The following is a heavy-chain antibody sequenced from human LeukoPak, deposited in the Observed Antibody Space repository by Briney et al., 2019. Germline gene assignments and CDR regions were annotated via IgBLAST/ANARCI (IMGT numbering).Heavy chain of an antibody. Sequence: ASVKVSCKASGYTFTSYDINWVRQATGQRLEWMGWMNPNSGNTGYAQKFQGRVTMTRNTSISTAYMELSSLRSEDTAVYYCARGFPRKYCIGGSCYKYYFDYWGLGTLVTVSS. J-gene: IGHJ4*02. CDR2: MNPNSGNT. V-gene: IGHV1-8*01. D-gene: IGHD2-15*01. CDR3: ARGFPRKYCIGGSCYKYYFDY. CDR1: GYTFTSYD.